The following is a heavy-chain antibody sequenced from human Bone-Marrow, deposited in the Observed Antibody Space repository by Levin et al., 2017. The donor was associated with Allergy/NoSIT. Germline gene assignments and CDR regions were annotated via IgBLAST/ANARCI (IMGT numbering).Heavy chain of an antibody. Sequence: SCAASGFTFSSYDMHWVRQATGKGLEWVSAIGTAGDTYYPGSVKGRFTISRENAKNSLYLQMNSLRAGDTAVYYCARASVDSYGMDVWGQGTTVTVSS. CDR1: GFTFSSYD. V-gene: IGHV3-13*01. CDR2: IGTAGDT. D-gene: IGHD5-12*01. J-gene: IGHJ6*02. CDR3: ARASVDSYGMDV.